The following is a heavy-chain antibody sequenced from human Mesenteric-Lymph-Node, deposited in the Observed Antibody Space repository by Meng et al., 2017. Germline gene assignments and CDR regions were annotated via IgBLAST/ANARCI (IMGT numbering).Heavy chain of an antibody. V-gene: IGHV3-20*01. J-gene: IGHJ6*02. CDR1: GFTFDDYG. Sequence: GESLKISCAASGFTFDDYGMSWVRQAPGKGLEWVSGINWNGGSTCYADSVKGRFTISRDNAKNSLYLQMNSLRAEDTALYNCAKDFDYYHSGNPPYYGMDVWGQGTMVTVSS. CDR2: INWNGGST. CDR3: AKDFDYYHSGNPPYYGMDV. D-gene: IGHD3-10*01.